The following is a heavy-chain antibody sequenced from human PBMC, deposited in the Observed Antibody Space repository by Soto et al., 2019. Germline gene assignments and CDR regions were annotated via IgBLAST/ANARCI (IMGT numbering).Heavy chain of an antibody. CDR1: GDSVSSYY. CDR3: ARGRRSPTVYYGLDV. Sequence: QVQLRESGPGLVKPSETLSLTCSVSGDSVSSYYWSWIRQPPGKGLEWIGYVYYDGSTNYNPSLETRVTISIDTSKNQVSLKLNSVTAADTAVYHCARGRRSPTVYYGLDVWGQGTTVAVSS. J-gene: IGHJ6*02. V-gene: IGHV4-59*02. CDR2: VYYDGST. D-gene: IGHD1-26*01.